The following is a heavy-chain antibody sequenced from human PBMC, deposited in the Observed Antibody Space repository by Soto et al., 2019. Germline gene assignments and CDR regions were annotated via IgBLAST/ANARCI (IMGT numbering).Heavy chain of an antibody. D-gene: IGHD2-15*01. CDR2: INAGNGNT. V-gene: IGHV1-3*01. J-gene: IGHJ3*02. Sequence: GASVKVSCKASGYTFTSYAMHWVRQAPGQRLEWMGWINAGNGNTKYSQKFQGRVTITRDTSASTAYMELSSLRSEGTAVYYCAGPLYCSGGSCYSGSPFDIWGQGTMVTVSS. CDR1: GYTFTSYA. CDR3: AGPLYCSGGSCYSGSPFDI.